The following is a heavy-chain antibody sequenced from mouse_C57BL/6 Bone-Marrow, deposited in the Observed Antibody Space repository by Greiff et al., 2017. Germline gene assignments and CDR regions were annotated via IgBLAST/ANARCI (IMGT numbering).Heavy chain of an antibody. D-gene: IGHD1-1*01. CDR3: ARDRDYYGSSLFAY. J-gene: IGHJ3*01. Sequence: EVQLVESGGGLVKPGGSLKLSCAASGFTFSSYAMSWVRQTPEKRLEWVATISDGGSYTYYPDNVKGRFTISRDNAKNNLYLQMSHLKSEDTAMYYCARDRDYYGSSLFAYWGQGTLVTVSA. V-gene: IGHV5-4*01. CDR1: GFTFSSYA. CDR2: ISDGGSYT.